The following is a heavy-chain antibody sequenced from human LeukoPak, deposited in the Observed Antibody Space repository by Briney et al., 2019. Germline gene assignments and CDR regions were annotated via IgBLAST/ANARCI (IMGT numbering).Heavy chain of an antibody. V-gene: IGHV4-34*01. CDR1: GGSFSGYY. Sequence: SETLSLTCVVYGGSFSGYYWSWIRQPPGKGLEWTGEINHGGSTNYNPSLKSRVTISVDTSKNQSSLKLNSVTAADTAVYYCASSRCSSTSCLYYNYYYGMDVWGQGTTVTVSS. CDR2: INHGGST. D-gene: IGHD2-2*01. J-gene: IGHJ6*02. CDR3: ASSRCSSTSCLYYNYYYGMDV.